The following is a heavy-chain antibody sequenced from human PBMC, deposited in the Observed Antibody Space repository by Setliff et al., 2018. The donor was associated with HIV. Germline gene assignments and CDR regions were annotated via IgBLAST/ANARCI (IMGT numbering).Heavy chain of an antibody. CDR1: GYTLTHYG. CDR2: ITSYNGNT. J-gene: IGHJ3*02. V-gene: IGHV1-18*01. Sequence: GASVKVSCKASGYTLTHYGISWVRQAPGQALEWVGWITSYNGNTNYAQRFQGRVTMTTDTPTSTAYMELRSLTSDDTAVYYCARKDYGDYYDAFDIWGQGTMVTV. CDR3: ARKDYGDYYDAFDI. D-gene: IGHD4-17*01.